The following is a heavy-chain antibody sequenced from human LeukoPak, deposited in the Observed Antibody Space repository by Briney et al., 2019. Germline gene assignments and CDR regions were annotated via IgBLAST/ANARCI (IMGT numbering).Heavy chain of an antibody. CDR2: ISSSSSTI. V-gene: IGHV3-48*01. CDR1: GFTFSSYS. Sequence: GGSLRLSCAASGFTFSSYSMNWVRQAPGKGLEWVSYISSSSSTIYYADSVKGRFTISRDNAKNSLYLQMNSLRAEDTAVYYCASRMTTGDAFDIWGQGTMVTVTS. CDR3: ASRMTTGDAFDI. D-gene: IGHD4-17*01. J-gene: IGHJ3*02.